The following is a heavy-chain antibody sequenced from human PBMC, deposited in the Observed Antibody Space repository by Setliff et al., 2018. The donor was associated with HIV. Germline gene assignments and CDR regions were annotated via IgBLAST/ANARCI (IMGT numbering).Heavy chain of an antibody. CDR1: GGSISSYY. D-gene: IGHD3-22*01. Sequence: PSETLSLTCTVSGGSISSYYWSWIRQPPGKGLEWIGYIYTSGSTNYNPSLKSRVTISVDTSKNQFSLKLSSVTAADTAVYYCARGLSFYDPGGFDYWGQGTLVTGS. CDR3: ARGLSFYDPGGFDY. V-gene: IGHV4-4*09. CDR2: IYTSGST. J-gene: IGHJ4*02.